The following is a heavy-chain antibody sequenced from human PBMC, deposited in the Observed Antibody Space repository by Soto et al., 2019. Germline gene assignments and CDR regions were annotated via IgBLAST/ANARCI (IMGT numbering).Heavy chain of an antibody. D-gene: IGHD6-6*01. J-gene: IGHJ6*02. Sequence: VGSLRLSCAASGFTFSSYAMSWVRQAPGKGLEWVSAISGSGGSTYYADSVKGRFTISRDNSKNTLYLQMNSLRAEDTAVYYCARDRGHSSSLSYYYYYYGMDVWGQGTTVNVSS. CDR3: ARDRGHSSSLSYYYYYYGMDV. CDR1: GFTFSSYA. CDR2: ISGSGGST. V-gene: IGHV3-23*01.